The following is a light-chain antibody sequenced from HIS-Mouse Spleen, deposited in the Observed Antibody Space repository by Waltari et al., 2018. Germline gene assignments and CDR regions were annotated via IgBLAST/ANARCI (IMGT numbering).Light chain of an antibody. CDR2: DVS. J-gene: IGLJ1*01. CDR3: CSYAGSYTGV. Sequence: QSALTQPRPVSGSPGPAVTLSCPGTSSDVCGYNYVPWYQQHPGKAPKLMIYDVSKRPSGVPDRFSGSKSGNTASLTISGLQAEDEADYYCCSYAGSYTGVFGTGTKVTVL. CDR1: SSDVCGYNY. V-gene: IGLV2-11*01.